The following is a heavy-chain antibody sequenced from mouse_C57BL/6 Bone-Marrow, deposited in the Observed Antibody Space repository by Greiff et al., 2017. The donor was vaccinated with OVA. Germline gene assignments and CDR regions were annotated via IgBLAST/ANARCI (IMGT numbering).Heavy chain of an antibody. CDR2: IDPSDSYT. D-gene: IGHD1-1*01. CDR3: ARRFITTVVAKYWYFDV. Sequence: QVQLQQPGAELVMPGASVKLSCKASGYTFTSYWMHWVKQRPGQGLEWIGEIDPSDSYTNYNQKFKGKSTLTVDKSSSTAYMQLSSLTSEDSAVYYCARRFITTVVAKYWYFDVWGTGTTVTVSS. CDR1: GYTFTSYW. V-gene: IGHV1-69*01. J-gene: IGHJ1*03.